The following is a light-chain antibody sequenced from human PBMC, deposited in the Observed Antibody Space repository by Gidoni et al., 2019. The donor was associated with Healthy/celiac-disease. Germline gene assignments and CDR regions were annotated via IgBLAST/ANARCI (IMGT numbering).Light chain of an antibody. V-gene: IGLV3-21*02. J-gene: IGLJ2*01. CDR2: DDS. CDR3: QVWDSSSDHHVV. CDR1: NIGSKS. Sequence: SYVLTQPPAVSVAPGQTARITCGGNNIGSKSVHCYQQKPGQAPVLVVYDDSARPSGIPELFSGSNSGNTATLTISRVEAGDEADYYCQVWDSSSDHHVVFGGGTKLTVL.